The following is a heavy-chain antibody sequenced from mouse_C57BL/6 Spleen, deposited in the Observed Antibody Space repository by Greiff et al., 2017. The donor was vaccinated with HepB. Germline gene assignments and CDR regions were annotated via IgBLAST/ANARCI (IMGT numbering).Heavy chain of an antibody. CDR3: ARQSPGWFAY. J-gene: IGHJ3*01. CDR1: GFTFSSYT. V-gene: IGHV5-9*01. Sequence: EVHLVESGGGLVKPGGSLKLSCAASGFTFSSYTMSWVRQTPEKRLEWVATISGGGGNTYYPDSVKGRFTISRDNAKNTLYLQMSSLRSEDTALYYCARQSPGWFAYWGQGTLVTVSA. CDR2: ISGGGGNT.